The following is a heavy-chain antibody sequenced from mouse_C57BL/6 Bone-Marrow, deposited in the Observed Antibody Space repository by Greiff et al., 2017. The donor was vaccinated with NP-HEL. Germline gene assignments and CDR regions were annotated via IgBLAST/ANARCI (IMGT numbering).Heavy chain of an antibody. CDR1: GFTFTDYY. CDR3: ARNGYYPYAMDY. V-gene: IGHV1-76*01. Sequence: VQLKESGADLVRPGGSVKLSCKASGFTFTDYYINWVRQRPGQGLEWIARISTGSGNNYYNENFKGKATLAAEKSSSTAYMQLMSLTSEDSAVYFCARNGYYPYAMDYWGQGTSVTVSS. CDR2: ISTGSGNN. D-gene: IGHD2-3*01. J-gene: IGHJ4*01.